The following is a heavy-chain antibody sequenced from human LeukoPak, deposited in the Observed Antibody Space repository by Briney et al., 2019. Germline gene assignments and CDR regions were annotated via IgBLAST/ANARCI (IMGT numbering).Heavy chain of an antibody. CDR3: ARAQMVRYFDWLYPSAFDY. J-gene: IGHJ4*02. CDR2: IYYSGST. V-gene: IGHV4-30-4*01. Sequence: PSETLSLTCTVSGGSISSGDYYWGWIRQPPGKGLEWIGYIYYSGSTYYNPSLKSRVTISVDTSKNQFSLKLSSVTAADTAVYYCARAQMVRYFDWLYPSAFDYWGQGTLVTVSS. CDR1: GGSISSGDYY. D-gene: IGHD3-9*01.